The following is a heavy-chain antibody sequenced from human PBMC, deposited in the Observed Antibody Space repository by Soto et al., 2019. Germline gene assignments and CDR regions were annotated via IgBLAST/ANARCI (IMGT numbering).Heavy chain of an antibody. CDR3: AILGYPVGATTREDWFDP. CDR2: INPNSGGT. V-gene: IGHV1-2*04. J-gene: IGHJ5*02. CDR1: GYTFTGYY. D-gene: IGHD1-26*01. Sequence: ASVKVSCKASGYTFTGYYMHWVRQAPGQGLEWMGWINPNSGGTNYAQKFQGWVTMTRDTSISTAYMELSRLRSDDTAVYYCAILGYPVGATTREDWFDPWGQGTLVTVSS.